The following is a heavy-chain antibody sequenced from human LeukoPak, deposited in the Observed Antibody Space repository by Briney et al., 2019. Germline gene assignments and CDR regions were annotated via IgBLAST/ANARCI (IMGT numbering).Heavy chain of an antibody. CDR2: INPNSGGT. CDR1: GYTFTGYY. J-gene: IGHJ5*02. V-gene: IGHV1-2*06. D-gene: IGHD6-13*01. CDR3: ARERPGSLTNRNRIAAAWFDP. Sequence: PEASVKVSCKASGYTFTGYYMHWVRQAPGQGLEWMGRINPNSGGTNYAQKFQGRVTMTRDTSISTAYMELSRLRSDDTAVYYCARERPGSLTNRNRIAAAWFDPWGQGTLVTVSS.